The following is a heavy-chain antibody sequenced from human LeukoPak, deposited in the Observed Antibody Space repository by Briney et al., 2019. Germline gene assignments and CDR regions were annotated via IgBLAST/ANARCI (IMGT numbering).Heavy chain of an antibody. Sequence: PSETLSLTCNVSGYSMTSGYYWGWIRQPPGKGLGWIGSLYHTGATFYNPSPKSRLTISVDTSRNQFSLKLTSVTAADTAVYYCVRDRGSATRALDYWGQGMLVTVSS. J-gene: IGHJ4*02. CDR3: VRDRGSATRALDY. CDR1: GYSMTSGYY. V-gene: IGHV4-38-2*02. D-gene: IGHD3-10*01. CDR2: LYHTGAT.